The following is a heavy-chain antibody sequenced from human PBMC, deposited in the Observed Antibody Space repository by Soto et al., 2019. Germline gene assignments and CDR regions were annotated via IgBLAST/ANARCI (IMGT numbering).Heavy chain of an antibody. Sequence: GGSLRLSCAASGFTFSDYYMSWIRQAPGKGLEWVSYISSSGSTIYYADSVKGRFTISRDNAKNSLYLQMNSLRAEDTAVYYCARGSTSWAYYYMDVWGKGTTVTVSS. CDR2: ISSSGSTI. V-gene: IGHV3-11*01. J-gene: IGHJ6*03. CDR3: ARGSTSWAYYYMDV. D-gene: IGHD2-2*01. CDR1: GFTFSDYY.